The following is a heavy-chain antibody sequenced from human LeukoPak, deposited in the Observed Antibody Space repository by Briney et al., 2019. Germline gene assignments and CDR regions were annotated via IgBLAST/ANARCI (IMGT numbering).Heavy chain of an antibody. J-gene: IGHJ4*02. CDR1: GDSISSRAYY. CDR2: IYYSGST. D-gene: IGHD4-23*01. V-gene: IGHV4-31*03. Sequence: PSQTLSLTCTVSGDSISSRAYYWSWIRQHPGKGLEWIGYIYYSGSTYYNPSLRSRITISVDTSKNQFSLKLSSVTAADTAVYYCARDLGGGNYETLLYWGQGTLVTVSS. CDR3: ARDLGGGNYETLLY.